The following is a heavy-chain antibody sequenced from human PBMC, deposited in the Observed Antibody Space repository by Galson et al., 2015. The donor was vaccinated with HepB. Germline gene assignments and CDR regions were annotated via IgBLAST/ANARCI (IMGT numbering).Heavy chain of an antibody. CDR3: ARVRDSAFDI. J-gene: IGHJ3*02. CDR2: IYSGGGT. D-gene: IGHD2-15*01. CDR1: GFTVGGNY. Sequence: SLRLSCAASGFTVGGNYMSWVRQAPGKGLEWVSVIYSGGGTYYADSVKGRFTISRDNSKNTLYLQMNSLRAEDTAVYYCARVRDSAFDIWGQGTTATVSS. V-gene: IGHV3-53*01.